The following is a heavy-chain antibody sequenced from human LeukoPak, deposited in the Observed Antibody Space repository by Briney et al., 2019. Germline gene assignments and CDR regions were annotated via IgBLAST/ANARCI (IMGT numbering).Heavy chain of an antibody. CDR2: INPDSGGT. J-gene: IGHJ4*02. Sequence: ASVKVSCKASGHTFTGYYIHWVRQAPGQGLEWMGYINPDSGGTNYAQKFQGRVTMTRDTSISTAYMELSGLTSDDTAVYYCARSITATGHWGQGTLVTVSS. V-gene: IGHV1-2*02. D-gene: IGHD1-1*01. CDR3: ARSITATGH. CDR1: GHTFTGYY.